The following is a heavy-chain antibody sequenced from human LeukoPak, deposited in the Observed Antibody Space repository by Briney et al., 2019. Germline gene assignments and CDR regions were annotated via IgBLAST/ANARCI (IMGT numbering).Heavy chain of an antibody. V-gene: IGHV3-33*01. D-gene: IGHD6-13*01. J-gene: IGHJ4*02. Sequence: GGSLGLSCAASGFTFSNFCMHWVRQAPAKGPEWGAVIWYDGSKKYYGDSAKGRFTISRDNSKNTLYLQMNSLRAEDTGVYCCAREGIVAGGYGIDYWAQGTLVTVSS. CDR2: IWYDGSKK. CDR1: GFTFSNFC. CDR3: AREGIVAGGYGIDY.